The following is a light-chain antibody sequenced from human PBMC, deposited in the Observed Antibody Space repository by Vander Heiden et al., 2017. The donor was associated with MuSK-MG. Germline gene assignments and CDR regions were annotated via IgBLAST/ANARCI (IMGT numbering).Light chain of an antibody. J-gene: IGKJ2*03. CDR3: QQFHSYYS. CDR2: KAS. V-gene: IGKV1-5*03. Sequence: IQMTQHPSTLSASVGDRVTITCRATQNINNWMAWYQQKPGKAPKLLIYKASILESGVPSRFSGNGSGTEFTLTITSLHPDDFATYYCQQFHSYYSFGQGSKLEI. CDR1: QNINNW.